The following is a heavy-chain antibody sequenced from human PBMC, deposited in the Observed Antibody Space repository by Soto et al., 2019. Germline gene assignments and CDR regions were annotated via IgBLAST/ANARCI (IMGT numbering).Heavy chain of an antibody. CDR3: AREVAWAGFDP. CDR2: MNPNSGKT. J-gene: IGHJ5*02. Sequence: QVQLVQSGAEVKKPGASVKVSCKASGYTFTSYDINWVRQATGQGLEWMGWMNPNSGKTGYAQKFQGRVTMTRNTSISTAYMEISSLRSEGTGVYYCAREVAWAGFDPWGQGTLVTVSS. V-gene: IGHV1-8*01. D-gene: IGHD2-15*01. CDR1: GYTFTSYD.